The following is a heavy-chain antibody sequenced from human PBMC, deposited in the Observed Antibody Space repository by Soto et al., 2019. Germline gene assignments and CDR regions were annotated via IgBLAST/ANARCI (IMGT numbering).Heavy chain of an antibody. Sequence: ASVKVSCKASGYTFTSYGISWVRQAPGQGLEWMGWISAYNGNTNYAQKLQGRVTMTTDTSTSTAYMELRSLRSDDTAVYYCARDGLVTMMEHYYYGMDVWGQGTTVTVSS. D-gene: IGHD3-22*01. J-gene: IGHJ6*02. CDR3: ARDGLVTMMEHYYYGMDV. V-gene: IGHV1-18*01. CDR2: ISAYNGNT. CDR1: GYTFTSYG.